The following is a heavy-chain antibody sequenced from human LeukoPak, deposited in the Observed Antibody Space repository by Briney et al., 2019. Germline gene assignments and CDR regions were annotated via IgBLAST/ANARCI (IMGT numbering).Heavy chain of an antibody. CDR2: ISYDGSNK. CDR1: GLSVSSNF. J-gene: IGHJ3*02. Sequence: QAGGSLRLSCAATGLSVSSNFMNWVRQAPGKGLEWVAVISYDGSNKYYADSVKGRFTISRDNSKNTLYLQMNSLRAEDTAVYYCANDYGDAYANDAFDIWGQGTMVTVSS. D-gene: IGHD4-17*01. CDR3: ANDYGDAYANDAFDI. V-gene: IGHV3-30*18.